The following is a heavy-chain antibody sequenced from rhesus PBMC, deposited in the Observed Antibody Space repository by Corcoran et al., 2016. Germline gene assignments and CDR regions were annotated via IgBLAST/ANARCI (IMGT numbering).Heavy chain of an antibody. J-gene: IGHJ1*01. CDR1: GDSISISNKW. CDR2: IYSMVGST. V-gene: IGHV4-93*02. CDR3: VRHTVDSGKPSYFEF. D-gene: IGHD1-44*01. Sequence: QVQLQESGPAVVKPSETLSLTCAVSGDSISISNKWWSWILQFPGEGLEWIWGIYSMVGSTEYNSSIKRRVSMSMDTSKNQFSLNVNFMTAADVAIYYCVRHTVDSGKPSYFEFWGQGAPVTVSS.